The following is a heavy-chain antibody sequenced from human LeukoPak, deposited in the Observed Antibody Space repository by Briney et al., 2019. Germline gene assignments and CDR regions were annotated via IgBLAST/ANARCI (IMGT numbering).Heavy chain of an antibody. J-gene: IGHJ4*02. CDR2: VSRSSTTI. Sequence: GGSLRLSCAASGFTFSSYSMNWVRQAPGKGLEWVSDVSRSSTTIYYADSVKGRFTISRDNAKNSMYLQMNSLRAEDTAVYYCARDGDSSGYGRYKYYFDYWGQGTLVTVSS. V-gene: IGHV3-48*01. CDR1: GFTFSSYS. CDR3: ARDGDSSGYGRYKYYFDY. D-gene: IGHD3-22*01.